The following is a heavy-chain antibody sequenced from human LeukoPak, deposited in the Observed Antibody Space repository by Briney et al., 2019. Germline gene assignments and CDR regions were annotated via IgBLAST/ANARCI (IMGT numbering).Heavy chain of an antibody. Sequence: GGSLRLSCTVSGFTVSSDSMSWVRQAPGKGLEWVSFIYSGGSTHYPDSVKGRFTISRDNSKNTLYLQMNSLRAEDTAVYYCAKVLRQYRCYPWDYYNDVWGTGTTVTVSS. CDR2: IYSGGST. D-gene: IGHD5-12*01. CDR3: AKVLRQYRCYPWDYYNDV. J-gene: IGHJ6*03. V-gene: IGHV3-53*05. CDR1: GFTVSSDS.